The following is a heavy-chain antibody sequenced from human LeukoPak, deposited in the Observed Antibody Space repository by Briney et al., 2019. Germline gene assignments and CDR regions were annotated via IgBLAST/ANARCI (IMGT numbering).Heavy chain of an antibody. CDR2: IGVDGTST. D-gene: IGHD3-22*01. Sequence: PGGSLRLSCAASAFMFSNYAMTWVRQAPGKGLEWVSTIGVDGTSTFYADSVKGRFTISRDNSKNTLYLQMNSLRAGDTALYYCAKGLHYYDSSGYYVDPFDIWGQGTMVTVSS. J-gene: IGHJ3*02. CDR1: AFMFSNYA. V-gene: IGHV3-23*01. CDR3: AKGLHYYDSSGYYVDPFDI.